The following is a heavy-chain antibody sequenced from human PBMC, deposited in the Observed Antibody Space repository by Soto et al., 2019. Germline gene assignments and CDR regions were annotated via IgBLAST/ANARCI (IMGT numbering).Heavy chain of an antibody. CDR3: ARGKSYCSGGSCRVYDY. Sequence: ASVKVSCKASGYTFTSYDINWVRQATGQGLEWMGWMNPNSGNTGYAQKFQGRVTTTRNTSISTAYMELSSLRSEDTAVYYCARGKSYCSGGSCRVYDYWGQGTLVTVSS. V-gene: IGHV1-8*01. CDR2: MNPNSGNT. D-gene: IGHD2-15*01. J-gene: IGHJ4*02. CDR1: GYTFTSYD.